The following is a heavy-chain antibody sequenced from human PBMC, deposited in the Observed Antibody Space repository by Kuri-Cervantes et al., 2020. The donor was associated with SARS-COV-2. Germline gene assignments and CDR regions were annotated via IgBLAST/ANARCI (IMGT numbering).Heavy chain of an antibody. CDR3: AREGYYDSSGNYAATGMDV. V-gene: IGHV3-30*04. J-gene: IGHJ6*03. CDR2: ISDDAKKK. Sequence: LSLTCVASGFTFSRYAIHCVRQAPGKGLEWVAVISDDAKKKYYADSVKGRFTISRDNSHNTMYLQMNSLRTEDTAVYFCAREGYYDSSGNYAATGMDVWGKGTTVTVSS. D-gene: IGHD3-22*01. CDR1: GFTFSRYA.